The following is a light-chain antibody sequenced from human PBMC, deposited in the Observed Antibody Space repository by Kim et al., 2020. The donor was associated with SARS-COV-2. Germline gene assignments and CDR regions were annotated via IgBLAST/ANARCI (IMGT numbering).Light chain of an antibody. CDR2: HDT. V-gene: IGLV3-21*04. Sequence: APGRTARITCWGHGLGSESVHWYQQMPGQAPVVVIHHDTDRPSGIPDRFSGSKSGNTATLIISRVEAGDEADYYCQVWDSSSDQYVFGAGTKVTVL. J-gene: IGLJ1*01. CDR3: QVWDSSSDQYV. CDR1: GLGSES.